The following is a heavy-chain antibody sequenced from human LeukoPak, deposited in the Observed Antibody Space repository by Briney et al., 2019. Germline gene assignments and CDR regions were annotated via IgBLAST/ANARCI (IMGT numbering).Heavy chain of an antibody. Sequence: SVKVSCKASGGTFSSYSISWVRQAPGRGLESMGGIIPIFGTANYAQKFQGRVTITADESTSTAYMELSSLRSEDTAVYYCARPGGYYYDSSGYYYPFDYWGQGTLVTVSS. J-gene: IGHJ4*02. CDR2: IIPIFGTA. D-gene: IGHD3-22*01. CDR3: ARPGGYYYDSSGYYYPFDY. CDR1: GGTFSSYS. V-gene: IGHV1-69*13.